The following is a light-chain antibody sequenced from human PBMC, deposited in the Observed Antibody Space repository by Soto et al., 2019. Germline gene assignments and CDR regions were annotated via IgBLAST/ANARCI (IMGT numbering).Light chain of an antibody. CDR1: RSDVGGYNF. J-gene: IGLJ1*01. Sequence: QSVLTQPASVSGSPGQSITISCTGTRSDVGGYNFVSWYQQFPGKAPKLMIYEVRNRPSGISNRFSGSKSGNTASLTISGLQAEDEADYYCSSYTSSGTLEVFGTGTKLTVI. CDR3: SSYTSSGTLEV. CDR2: EVR. V-gene: IGLV2-14*01.